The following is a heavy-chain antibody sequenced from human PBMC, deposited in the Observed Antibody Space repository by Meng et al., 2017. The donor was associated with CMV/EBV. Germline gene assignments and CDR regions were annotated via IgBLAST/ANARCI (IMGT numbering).Heavy chain of an antibody. Sequence: VSAKVSCKASGYTFTSYDINWVRQATGQGLEWMGWMNPNSGNTGYAQKFQGRVTMTRNTSISTAYMELSSLRSEDTAVYYCASELFCSSTSCWWGQGTLVTVSS. D-gene: IGHD2-2*01. CDR3: ASELFCSSTSCW. V-gene: IGHV1-8*01. J-gene: IGHJ4*02. CDR1: GYTFTSYD. CDR2: MNPNSGNT.